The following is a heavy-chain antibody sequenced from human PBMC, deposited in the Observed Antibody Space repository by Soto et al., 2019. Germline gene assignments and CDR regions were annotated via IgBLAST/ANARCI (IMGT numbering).Heavy chain of an antibody. D-gene: IGHD2-21*01. Sequence: PSQTLSLTFAISGDSVSGNSSAWNWIRQSRSRGLEWLGRTYYRSRWYNDYAVSVKSRITINPDTSKNHFSLHLNSVTPEDTAVYYCARERGFLSEAFDIWGRGTMVTVSS. CDR2: TYYRSRWYN. CDR1: GDSVSGNSSA. V-gene: IGHV6-1*01. J-gene: IGHJ3*02. CDR3: ARERGFLSEAFDI.